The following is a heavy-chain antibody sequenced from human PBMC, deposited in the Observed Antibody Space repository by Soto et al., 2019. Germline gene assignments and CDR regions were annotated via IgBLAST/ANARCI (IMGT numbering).Heavy chain of an antibody. CDR2: INAGNGNT. CDR3: AREFFVVVAARNGMDV. Sequence: ASVKVSCKASGYTFTSYAMHWVRQAPGQRLEWMGWINAGNGNTKYSQKFQGRVTITRDTSASTAYMELSSLRSEDTAVYYCAREFFVVVAARNGMDVWGQGTTVTVSS. D-gene: IGHD2-15*01. J-gene: IGHJ6*02. CDR1: GYTFTSYA. V-gene: IGHV1-3*01.